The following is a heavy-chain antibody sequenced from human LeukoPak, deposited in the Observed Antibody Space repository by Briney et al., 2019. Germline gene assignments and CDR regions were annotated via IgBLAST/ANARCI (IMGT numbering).Heavy chain of an antibody. V-gene: IGHV4-38-2*02. CDR3: ARDFSPYYYDSSGYYPWAFDI. CDR2: IYHSGST. J-gene: IGHJ3*02. D-gene: IGHD3-22*01. Sequence: SEALSLTCTVSGYSISSGYYWGWIRQPPGKGLEWIGSIYHSGSTYYNPSLKSRVTISVDTSKNQFSLKLSSVTAADTAVYYCARDFSPYYYDSSGYYPWAFDIWGQGTMVTVSS. CDR1: GYSISSGYY.